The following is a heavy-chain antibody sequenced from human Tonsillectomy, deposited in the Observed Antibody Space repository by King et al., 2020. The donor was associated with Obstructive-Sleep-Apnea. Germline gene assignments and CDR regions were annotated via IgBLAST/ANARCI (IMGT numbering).Heavy chain of an antibody. CDR2: ISWNSDNI. J-gene: IGHJ4*02. Sequence: VQLVESGGGLVQPGGSLRLSCAASGFTFDDHAMHWVRQGPGKGLEWVSGISWNSDNISYADSVKGRFTISRDNAKNSLYLQMNMLRAEATALYYFAKCRARHSFGGDFDYWGQGTLVTVSS. V-gene: IGHV3-9*01. CDR1: GFTFDDHA. CDR3: AKCRARHSFGGDFDY. D-gene: IGHD5-18*01.